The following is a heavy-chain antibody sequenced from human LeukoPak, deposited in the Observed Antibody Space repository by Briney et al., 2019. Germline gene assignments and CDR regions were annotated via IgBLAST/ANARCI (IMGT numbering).Heavy chain of an antibody. J-gene: IGHJ6*02. CDR1: GFTFSSYW. CDR2: IKQDGSEK. V-gene: IGHV3-7*03. D-gene: IGHD4-23*01. Sequence: PGGSLRLSCAASGFTFSSYWMSRVRQAPGKGLEWVANIKQDGSEKYYVDSVKGRFTISRDNAKNSLYLQMNSLRAEDTAVYYCARDRSSTVVIPYYYYGMDVWGQGTTVTVSS. CDR3: ARDRSSTVVIPYYYYGMDV.